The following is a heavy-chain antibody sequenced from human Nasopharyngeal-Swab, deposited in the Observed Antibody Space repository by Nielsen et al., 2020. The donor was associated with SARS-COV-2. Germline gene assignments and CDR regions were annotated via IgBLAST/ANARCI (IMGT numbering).Heavy chain of an antibody. CDR1: GFTFSSYE. CDR3: ARESIAVAAPPWDY. Sequence: GESLKISCAASGFTFSSYEMNWVRQAPGKGLEWVSYISSSGSTIYYADSVKGRFTISRDNAKNSLYLQMNSLRAEDTAVYYCARESIAVAAPPWDYWGQGTLVTVSS. CDR2: ISSSGSTI. J-gene: IGHJ4*02. V-gene: IGHV3-48*03. D-gene: IGHD6-19*01.